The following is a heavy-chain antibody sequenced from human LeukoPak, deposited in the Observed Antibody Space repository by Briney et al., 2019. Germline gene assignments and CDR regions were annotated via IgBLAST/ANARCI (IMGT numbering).Heavy chain of an antibody. V-gene: IGHV4-39*07. D-gene: IGHD6-19*01. J-gene: IGHJ4*02. CDR3: ARAVVSSGWLDY. CDR2: NNNRRRT. CDR1: GYPLTSSNYD. Sequence: PSETLSLTCTVSGYPLTSSNYDWGWLRQPPGKGLAWMGTNNNRRRTHYNPSLESRVTISADTSKNQFSLKLSTVTAADTAVYYCARAVVSSGWLDYWGQGTLVTVSS.